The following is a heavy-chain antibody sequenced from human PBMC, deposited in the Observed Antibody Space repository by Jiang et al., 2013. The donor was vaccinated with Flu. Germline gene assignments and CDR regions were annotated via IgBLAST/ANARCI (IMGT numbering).Heavy chain of an antibody. Sequence: YRSKWYNDYAVSVKGRITINSDTSKNQFSLQLNSVTPEDTAVYYCARDQWHCSGGSCYFDYWGQGTLVTVSS. V-gene: IGHV6-1*01. D-gene: IGHD2-15*01. J-gene: IGHJ4*02. CDR3: ARDQWHCSGGSCYFDY. CDR2: YRSKWYN.